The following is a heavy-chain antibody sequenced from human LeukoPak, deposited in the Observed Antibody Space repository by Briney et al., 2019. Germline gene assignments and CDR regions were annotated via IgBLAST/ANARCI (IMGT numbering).Heavy chain of an antibody. J-gene: IGHJ4*02. CDR3: ARRVITMVRGVIIYYFDY. CDR2: IYTSGNT. Sequence: SETLSLTCSISDGSLSRGNYYWSWIRQPAGKGLEWIRRIYTSGNTDYNSSLRSRVTISVDASKNQVSLKLTSVTAADTAVYYCARRVITMVRGVIIYYFDYWGQGTLVTVSS. V-gene: IGHV4-61*02. CDR1: DGSLSRGNYY. D-gene: IGHD3-10*01.